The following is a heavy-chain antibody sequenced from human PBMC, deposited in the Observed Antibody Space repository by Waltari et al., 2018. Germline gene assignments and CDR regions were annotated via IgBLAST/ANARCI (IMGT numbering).Heavy chain of an antibody. J-gene: IGHJ4*02. CDR2: IYYRRST. CDR3: ARVGVGYSLWNFDY. V-gene: IGHV4-39*07. CDR1: GGSISSSSYY. Sequence: QLQLQESGPGLVKPSETLSLTCTVSGGSISSSSYYWGWIRQPPGKGLAWIGSIYYRRSTYYNPSPKSRVPISVDTSKNQFSLKLSSVTAADTAVYYWARVGVGYSLWNFDYWGQGTLVTVSS. D-gene: IGHD3-16*01.